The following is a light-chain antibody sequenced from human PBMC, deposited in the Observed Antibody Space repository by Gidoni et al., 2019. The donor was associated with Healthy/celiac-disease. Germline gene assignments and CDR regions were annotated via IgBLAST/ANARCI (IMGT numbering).Light chain of an antibody. Sequence: EIVLTQSPGTLSLSPGERATLSCRASQSVRSSYLAWYQQKPGQAPRPLIYGASSRATGIPERFSGSGSGTDFTLTISRREHEDVAVYYCQQYGSSPPITFGQGTRLEIK. CDR3: QQYGSSPPIT. J-gene: IGKJ5*01. CDR2: GAS. V-gene: IGKV3-20*01. CDR1: QSVRSSY.